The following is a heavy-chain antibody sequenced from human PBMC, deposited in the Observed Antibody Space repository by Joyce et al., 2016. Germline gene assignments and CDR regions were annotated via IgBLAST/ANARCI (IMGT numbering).Heavy chain of an antibody. CDR3: AKGPTVSTDYYFYYMAV. V-gene: IGHV3-23*01. Sequence: EVQLLESGGGLVQPGGSLRLSCAASGFTFNNYAMSWVRQAPGKGLECVSIISGGGDNTYYADSGKGRFTIARDNSKNTLFLQMNNLRAEDTALYYCAKGPTVSTDYYFYYMAVWGKGTTVTVSS. J-gene: IGHJ6*03. CDR2: ISGGGDNT. CDR1: GFTFNNYA. D-gene: IGHD4-11*01.